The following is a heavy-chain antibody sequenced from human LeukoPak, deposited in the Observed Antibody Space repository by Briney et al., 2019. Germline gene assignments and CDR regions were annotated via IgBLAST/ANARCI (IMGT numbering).Heavy chain of an antibody. J-gene: IGHJ4*02. Sequence: PGGSLRLSCAASGFTFSSYAMSWVRQAPGKGLEWVSAISSSGGSTYYADSVKGRFTISRDNSKNTLYLQMNSLRAEDTAVYYCAKDRAGYYDFWSGYLDYWGQGTLVTVSS. CDR2: ISSSGGST. CDR1: GFTFSSYA. V-gene: IGHV3-23*01. CDR3: AKDRAGYYDFWSGYLDY. D-gene: IGHD3-3*01.